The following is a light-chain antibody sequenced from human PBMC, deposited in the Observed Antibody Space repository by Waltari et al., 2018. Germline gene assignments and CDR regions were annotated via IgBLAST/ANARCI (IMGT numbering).Light chain of an antibody. CDR2: GAS. CDR3: QQYKNWPPWT. CDR1: QSVSTN. J-gene: IGKJ1*01. V-gene: IGKV3-15*01. Sequence: EIVMTQSPVTLSVSPGERATLSCRASQSVSTNLAWYQQKPGQAPRLLIYGASTRATGFPARFSRSGSGTEFTLTISSLQSEDFAVYYCQQYKNWPPWTFGQGTKVEIK.